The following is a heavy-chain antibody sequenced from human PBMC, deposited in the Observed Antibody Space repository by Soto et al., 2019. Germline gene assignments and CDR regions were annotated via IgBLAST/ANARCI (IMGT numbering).Heavy chain of an antibody. CDR1: GFTFSDYY. Sequence: GGSLRLSCAASGFTFSDYYMSWIRQAPGKGLEWVSYISSGGTTIYYADSVKGRFTISRDDAKNSLYLQMNSLRAEDTAVYFCATKGGGYYFGFDPWGQGTLVTVSS. J-gene: IGHJ5*02. CDR2: ISSGGTTI. CDR3: ATKGGGYYFGFDP. D-gene: IGHD3-22*01. V-gene: IGHV3-11*01.